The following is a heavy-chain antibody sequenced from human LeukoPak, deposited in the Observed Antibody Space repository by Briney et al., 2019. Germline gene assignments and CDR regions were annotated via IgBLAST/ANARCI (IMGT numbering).Heavy chain of an antibody. V-gene: IGHV3-74*01. J-gene: IGHJ4*02. CDR3: VVGGSPGY. D-gene: IGHD2-15*01. CDR2: ISTDGYTT. Sequence: GGSLRLSCAASGLAFSAYKMHWVRQAPRKGLVWVSCISTDGYTTDYADFVQGRFTASRDNTKNTWSLEMNSLRAEDTAVYYCVVGGSPGYWGQGTLVTVSS. CDR1: GLAFSAYK.